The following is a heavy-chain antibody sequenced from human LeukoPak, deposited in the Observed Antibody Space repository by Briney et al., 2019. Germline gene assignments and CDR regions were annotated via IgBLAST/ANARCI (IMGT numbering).Heavy chain of an antibody. CDR2: ISAYNGNT. J-gene: IGHJ4*02. D-gene: IGHD2-8*01. V-gene: IGHV1-18*01. Sequence: ASVKVSCKASGYTFTSYGISWVRQAPGQGLEWMGWISAYNGNTNYAQKLQGRVTMTTDTSTSTAYMELRSLRSDDTAVYYCARDYCTNGVWSPRRCYYFDYWGQGTLVTVSS. CDR3: ARDYCTNGVWSPRRCYYFDY. CDR1: GYTFTSYG.